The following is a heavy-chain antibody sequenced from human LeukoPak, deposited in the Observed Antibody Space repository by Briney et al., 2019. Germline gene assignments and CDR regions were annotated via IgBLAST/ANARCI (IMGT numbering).Heavy chain of an antibody. Sequence: GRSLRLSCAASGFTFSSYGMSWVRQAPGKGLEWVSTISSSGGSTYYADSVKGRFTISRDNSKNTVYLQMNSLRAEDTAVYYCASGHWNYPFDPWGQGTLVTVSS. CDR1: GFTFSSYG. CDR2: ISSSGGST. CDR3: ASGHWNYPFDP. J-gene: IGHJ5*02. D-gene: IGHD1-7*01. V-gene: IGHV3-23*01.